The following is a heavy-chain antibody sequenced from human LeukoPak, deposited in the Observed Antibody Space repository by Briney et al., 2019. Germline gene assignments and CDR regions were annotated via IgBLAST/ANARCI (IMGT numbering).Heavy chain of an antibody. Sequence: ASVKVSCKASGYTFISYYMHWVRQAPGQGLEWMGIINPSGGSTSNAQRFQDRVTMTRDTSTSTVYMELSNLRSEDTAVYFWAREGGVLWFGELGYWSQGTLVTVSS. CDR2: INPSGGST. CDR1: GYTFISYY. CDR3: AREGGVLWFGELGY. J-gene: IGHJ4*02. D-gene: IGHD3-10*01. V-gene: IGHV1-46*01.